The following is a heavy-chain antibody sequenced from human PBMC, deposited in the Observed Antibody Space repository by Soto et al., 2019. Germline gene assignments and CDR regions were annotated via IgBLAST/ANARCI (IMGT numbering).Heavy chain of an antibody. CDR2: IKQDGSEK. V-gene: IGHV3-7*03. Sequence: GGSLRLSCAASGFTFSSYWMSWVRQAPGKGLEWVANIKQDGSEKYYVDSAKGRFTISRDNAKNSLYLQMNSLRAEDTAVYYCAKVTKRAAAGRYEYYKYGMDVWGQGTTVTVSS. D-gene: IGHD6-13*01. CDR3: AKVTKRAAAGRYEYYKYGMDV. J-gene: IGHJ6*02. CDR1: GFTFSSYW.